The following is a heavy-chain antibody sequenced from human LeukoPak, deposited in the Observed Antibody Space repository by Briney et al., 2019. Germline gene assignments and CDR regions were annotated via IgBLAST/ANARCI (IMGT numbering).Heavy chain of an antibody. Sequence: ASVNVSCKASEYTFPAYYVHWLRPPPGQGLEWMGWINPRSGGTNYAQKFLGRVIMSRDTSISTAYVDLRRLRSDDTAVYYCARDWAFGDLFLPYWGQGTLVTVSS. CDR1: EYTFPAYY. D-gene: IGHD3-10*01. CDR3: ARDWAFGDLFLPY. CDR2: INPRSGGT. J-gene: IGHJ4*02. V-gene: IGHV1-2*02.